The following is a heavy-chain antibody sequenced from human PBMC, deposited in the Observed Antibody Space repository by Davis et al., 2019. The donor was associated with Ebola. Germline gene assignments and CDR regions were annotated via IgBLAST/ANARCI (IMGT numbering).Heavy chain of an antibody. D-gene: IGHD2-15*01. Sequence: GESLKISCAASGFTFSCSAMHWVRQASGKGLEWVGRIRSKANSYATAYAASVKGRFTISRDDSKNTAYLQMNSLRAEDTAVYYCAKWDCSGGSCYSLDYWGQGTLVTVSS. CDR3: AKWDCSGGSCYSLDY. CDR1: GFTFSCSA. J-gene: IGHJ4*02. V-gene: IGHV3-73*01. CDR2: IRSKANSYAT.